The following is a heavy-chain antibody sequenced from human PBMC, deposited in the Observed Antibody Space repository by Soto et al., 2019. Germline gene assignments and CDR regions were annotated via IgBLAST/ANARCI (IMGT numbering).Heavy chain of an antibody. CDR1: GASIRSGGYY. CDR3: ARIEMASIK. J-gene: IGHJ4*02. Sequence: TLSLTCSVSGASIRSGGYYWSWLRQSPGKGLEWIGHIYYTGSTFYSPSLKSRLTISLDTSKNQFSLDLRSVTAADTAMYYCARIEMASIKWGQGIRVTVSS. CDR2: IYYTGST. V-gene: IGHV4-31*03.